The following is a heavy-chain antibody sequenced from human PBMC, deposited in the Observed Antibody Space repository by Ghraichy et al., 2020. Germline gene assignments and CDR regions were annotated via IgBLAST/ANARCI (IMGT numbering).Heavy chain of an antibody. J-gene: IGHJ2*01. V-gene: IGHV6-1*01. CDR2: TYYRSKWYN. CDR3: AREPWRYYDSSGYSYGYFDL. D-gene: IGHD3-22*01. CDR1: GDSVSSNSAA. Sequence: SQTLSLTCAISGDSVSSNSAAWNWNRQAQSMGREWLGSTYYRSKWYNDYAVSVKSRITINPDTSKNQLSLRLNSVTPEDTAVDYCAREPWRYYDSSGYSYGYFDLWGRGTLVTVSS.